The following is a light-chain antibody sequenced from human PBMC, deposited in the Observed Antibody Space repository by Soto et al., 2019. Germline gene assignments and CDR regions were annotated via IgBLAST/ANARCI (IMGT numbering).Light chain of an antibody. CDR1: QTINNY. Sequence: DIQMTQSPPSLSASVGDSVTITCRSSQTINNYLNWYQQKPGQAPQLLIHTTSTLQSGAPSRFSGSGSGTDYTLTINSLQPEEFATYYCQQTNTSPLTFGHGTKV. V-gene: IGKV1-39*01. J-gene: IGKJ1*01. CDR2: TTS. CDR3: QQTNTSPLT.